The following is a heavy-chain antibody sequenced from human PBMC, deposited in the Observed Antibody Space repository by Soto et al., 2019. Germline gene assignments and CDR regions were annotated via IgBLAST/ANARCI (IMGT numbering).Heavy chain of an antibody. Sequence: EVQLLESGGGLVQPGGSLRLSCAASGFTFSSFAMTWVRQAPGEGREWVSSISSSGETTYYSDSVKGRFTISRDISKNMVYLQMSRLRAEDTAVYFCVQDWTDNRCSCMVVWGLGTTVTVSS. J-gene: IGHJ6*02. CDR2: ISSSGETT. V-gene: IGHV3-23*01. CDR3: VQDWTDNRCSCMVV. D-gene: IGHD6-6*01. CDR1: GFTFSSFA.